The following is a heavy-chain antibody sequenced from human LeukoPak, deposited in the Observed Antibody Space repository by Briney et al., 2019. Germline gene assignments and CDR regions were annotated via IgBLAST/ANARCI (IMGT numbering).Heavy chain of an antibody. J-gene: IGHJ5*02. V-gene: IGHV1-18*01. Sequence: ASVKVSCKASGYTFTSYGISRVRQAPGQGLEWMGWISAYNGNTNYAQKLQGRVTMTTDTSTSTAYMELRSLRSDDTAVYYCARDSSTVTTFHWFDPWGQGTLVTVSS. D-gene: IGHD4-17*01. CDR1: GYTFTSYG. CDR3: ARDSSTVTTFHWFDP. CDR2: ISAYNGNT.